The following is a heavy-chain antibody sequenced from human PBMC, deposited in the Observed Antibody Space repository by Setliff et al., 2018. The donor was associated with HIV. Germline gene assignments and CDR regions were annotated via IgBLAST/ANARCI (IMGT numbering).Heavy chain of an antibody. CDR3: ARDPNYMDV. Sequence: SETLSLTCSVSGGSISDYYWSWVRQPAGKGLEWIGRIYTGGSTKFNPSLGGRASLSVDKSNNQVSLRLTSVTAADTAIYYCARDPNYMDVWGQGTTVTVSS. J-gene: IGHJ6*02. CDR2: IYTGGST. CDR1: GGSISDYY. V-gene: IGHV4-4*07.